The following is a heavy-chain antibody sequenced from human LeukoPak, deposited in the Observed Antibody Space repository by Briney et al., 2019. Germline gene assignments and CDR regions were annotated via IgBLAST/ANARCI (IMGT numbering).Heavy chain of an antibody. CDR3: AKAPAFPYKAGDYYDSSGYYGDY. CDR2: ISSSGSTI. CDR1: GFTFSSYE. J-gene: IGHJ4*02. V-gene: IGHV3-48*03. D-gene: IGHD3-22*01. Sequence: PGGSLRLSCAASGFTFSSYEMNWVRQAPGKGLEWVSYISSSGSTIYYADSVKGRFTISRDNSKNTLYLQMNSLRAEDTAVYYCAKAPAFPYKAGDYYDSSGYYGDYWGQGTLVTVSS.